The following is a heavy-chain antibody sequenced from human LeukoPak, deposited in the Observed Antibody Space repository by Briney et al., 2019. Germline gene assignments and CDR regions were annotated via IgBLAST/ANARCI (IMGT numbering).Heavy chain of an antibody. V-gene: IGHV3-64*01. CDR2: ISSSGGST. D-gene: IGHD5-18*01. CDR3: ARRYSYAYDY. CDR1: GFTFSSYG. J-gene: IGHJ4*02. Sequence: PGGSLRLSCAASGFTFSSYGMHWVRQAPGKGLEYVSAISSSGGSTYYANSVKGRFTISRDNSKNTLYLQMGSLRAEDMAVYYCARRYSYAYDYWGQGTLVTVSS.